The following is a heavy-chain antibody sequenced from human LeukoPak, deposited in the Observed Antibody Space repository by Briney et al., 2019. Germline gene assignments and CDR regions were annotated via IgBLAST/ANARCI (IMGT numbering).Heavy chain of an antibody. CDR1: GYTFTGYY. D-gene: IGHD2-2*02. V-gene: IGHV1-2*02. Sequence: ASVKVSCKASGYTFTGYYMHWVRQAPGQGLEWMGWINPNSGGTNYAQKLQGRVTMTTDTSTSTAYMELRSLRSDDTAVYYCATSVVPAAIGGGAFDIWGQGTMVTVSS. CDR3: ATSVVPAAIGGGAFDI. J-gene: IGHJ3*02. CDR2: INPNSGGT.